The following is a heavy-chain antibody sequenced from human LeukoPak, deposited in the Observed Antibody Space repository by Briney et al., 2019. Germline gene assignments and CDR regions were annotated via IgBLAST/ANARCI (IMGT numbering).Heavy chain of an antibody. CDR3: ARQTSSGRFDY. V-gene: IGHV4-59*08. D-gene: IGHD6-19*01. J-gene: IGHJ4*02. Sequence: PSETLSLTCTVSGGSISSYYWSWIRQPPEKGLEWIGYISYSGSTNYHPSLKSRLTMSVDTSKNQFSVKLSSVTAADTAVYYCARQTSSGRFDYWGQGILVTVSS. CDR1: GGSISSYY. CDR2: ISYSGST.